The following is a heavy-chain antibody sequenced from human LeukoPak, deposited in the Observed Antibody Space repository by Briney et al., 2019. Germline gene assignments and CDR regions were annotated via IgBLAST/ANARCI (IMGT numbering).Heavy chain of an antibody. V-gene: IGHV4-4*02. CDR1: GGSISSSNW. J-gene: IGHJ3*02. CDR2: IYHSGST. D-gene: IGHD2-2*02. CDR3: ARVGRYCSSTSCYTPLGRKKNAFDI. Sequence: SETLSLTCAVSGGSISSSNWWSWVRQPPGKGLEWIGEIYHSGSTNYDPSLKSRVTISVDKSKNQFSLKLSSETAADTAVYYCARVGRYCSSTSCYTPLGRKKNAFDIWGQGTMVTVSS.